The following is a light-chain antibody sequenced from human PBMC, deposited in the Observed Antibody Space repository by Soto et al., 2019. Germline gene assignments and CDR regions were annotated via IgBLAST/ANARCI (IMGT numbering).Light chain of an antibody. J-gene: IGKJ4*01. CDR2: GAS. CDR1: QSVSSSY. V-gene: IGKV3-15*01. Sequence: EIVLTQSPGTLSLSPGERATLSCRASQSVSSSYLAWYQQKPGQAPRLFIFGASTRATNISARFTGSGSGTEFTLTISSLQSEDFAVYYCQQYINWPPLTFGGGTKVDI. CDR3: QQYINWPPLT.